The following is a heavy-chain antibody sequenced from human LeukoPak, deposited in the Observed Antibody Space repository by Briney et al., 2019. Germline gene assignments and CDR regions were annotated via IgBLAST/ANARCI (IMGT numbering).Heavy chain of an antibody. V-gene: IGHV1-69*05. D-gene: IGHD3-10*01. Sequence: SVKVSCKASGGTFSSYAISWVRQAPGQGLEWMGRIIPIFGTANYAQKFQGRVTITTDESTSTAYMGLSSLRSEDTAVYYCARDPLWFGETYFDYWGQGTLVTVSS. CDR3: ARDPLWFGETYFDY. CDR1: GGTFSSYA. CDR2: IIPIFGTA. J-gene: IGHJ4*02.